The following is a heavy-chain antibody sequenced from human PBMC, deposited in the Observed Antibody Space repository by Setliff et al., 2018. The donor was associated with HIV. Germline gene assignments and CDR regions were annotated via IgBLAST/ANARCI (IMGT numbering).Heavy chain of an antibody. CDR1: GYTFTSYG. CDR2: MTPYSGNT. Sequence: ASVKVSCKASGYTFTSYGISWVRQAAGHGLEWMGWMTPYSGNTGYAQKFQGRVSMTRNTSISTAYMELSSLGSEDTAVYYCARVGSYWTQFDYWGQGTLVTVSS. CDR3: ARVGSYWTQFDY. V-gene: IGHV1-8*02. J-gene: IGHJ4*01. D-gene: IGHD2-15*01.